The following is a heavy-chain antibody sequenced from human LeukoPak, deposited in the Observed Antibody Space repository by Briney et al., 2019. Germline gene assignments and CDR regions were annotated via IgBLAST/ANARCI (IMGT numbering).Heavy chain of an antibody. V-gene: IGHV1-46*01. J-gene: IGHJ4*02. D-gene: IGHD1-26*01. CDR1: GYTFTSYY. CDR3: ARDPLGYIVGAAYYFDY. CDR2: INPSGGST. Sequence: GASVKVSCKASGYTFTSYYMHWVRQAPGQGLEWMGIINPSGGSTSYAQKFQGRVTMTRDTSTSTVYMELSSLRSEDTAVYYCARDPLGYIVGAAYYFDYWGQGTLVTVSS.